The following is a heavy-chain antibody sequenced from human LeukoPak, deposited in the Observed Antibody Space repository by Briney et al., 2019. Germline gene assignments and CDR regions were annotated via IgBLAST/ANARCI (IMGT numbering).Heavy chain of an antibody. CDR2: INHSGST. V-gene: IGHV4-34*01. Sequence: SETLSLTCAVYGGSFSGYYWSWIRQPPGKGLEWIGEINHSGSTNYNPSLKSRVTISVDTSKNQFSLKLSSVTAADTAVYYCARGPFGDSSSFVPFDYWGQGTLVTVSS. D-gene: IGHD6-6*01. CDR3: ARGPFGDSSSFVPFDY. CDR1: GGSFSGYY. J-gene: IGHJ4*02.